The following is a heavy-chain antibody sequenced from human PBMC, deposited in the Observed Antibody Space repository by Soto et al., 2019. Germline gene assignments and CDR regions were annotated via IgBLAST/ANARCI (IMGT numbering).Heavy chain of an antibody. CDR3: ASPSRVGASASWDAFDI. J-gene: IGHJ3*02. Sequence: GGSLRLSCAASGFTFSSYGMHWVRQAPGKGLEWVAVIWYDGSNKYYADSVKGRFTISRDNSKNTLYLQMNSLRAEDTAVYYCASPSRVGASASWDAFDIWGQGTMVTVSS. CDR1: GFTFSSYG. CDR2: IWYDGSNK. D-gene: IGHD1-26*01. V-gene: IGHV3-33*01.